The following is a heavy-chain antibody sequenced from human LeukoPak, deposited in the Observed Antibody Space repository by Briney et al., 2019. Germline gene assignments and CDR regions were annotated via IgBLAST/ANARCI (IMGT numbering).Heavy chain of an antibody. J-gene: IGHJ4*02. CDR1: GGSISGFY. V-gene: IGHV4-59*01. CDR2: IYYSGST. D-gene: IGHD1-26*01. CDR3: GRSGSTAFDY. Sequence: PSETLSLTCTVSGGSISGFYWSWIRQPPGKGLEWIGYIYYSGSTSYNPSLKSRVTISVDTSKNQFSLNLSSVTAADTAVYYCGRSGSTAFDYWGQGTLVTVSS.